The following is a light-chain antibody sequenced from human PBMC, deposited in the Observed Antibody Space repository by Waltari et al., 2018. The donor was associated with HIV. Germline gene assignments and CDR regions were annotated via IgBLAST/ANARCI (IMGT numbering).Light chain of an antibody. J-gene: IGKJ2*01. CDR3: QQYETYYT. V-gene: IGKV1-5*03. CDR1: QNLGTS. Sequence: DIRLTQTPSTLSAAVRHTVTITCRASQNLGTSLAWYQQKPGKAPPLLIYQASTLQNGVSSRFSGSGSGTEFTLTITSLQRDDFASYFCQQYETYYTFGQGSRLE. CDR2: QAS.